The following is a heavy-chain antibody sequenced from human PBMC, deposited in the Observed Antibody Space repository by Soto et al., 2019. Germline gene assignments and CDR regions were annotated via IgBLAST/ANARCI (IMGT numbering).Heavy chain of an antibody. CDR3: ARVYYYGSGPWY. CDR2: ISAYNGNT. V-gene: IGHV1-18*01. D-gene: IGHD3-10*01. J-gene: IGHJ4*02. Sequence: ASVKVSCKASGYTFNSYGIGWVRQAPGQGLEWMGWISAYNGNTNYAQKLQGRVTMTTDTSTSTAYMELRSLRSDDTAVYYCARVYYYGSGPWYLGQGTLVTVSS. CDR1: GYTFNSYG.